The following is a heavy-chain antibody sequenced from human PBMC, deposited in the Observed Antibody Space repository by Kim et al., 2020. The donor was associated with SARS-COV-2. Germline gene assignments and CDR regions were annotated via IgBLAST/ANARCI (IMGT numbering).Heavy chain of an antibody. Sequence: SVKVSCKASGGTFSSYAISWVRQAPGQGLEWMGGIIPIFGTANYAQKFQGRVTITADESTSTAYMELSSLRSEDTAVYYCARDDRGNWNDSPDDYYYGMDDWGQGTTVTVSS. CDR3: ARDDRGNWNDSPDDYYYGMDD. J-gene: IGHJ6*02. CDR1: GGTFSSYA. V-gene: IGHV1-69*13. D-gene: IGHD1-20*01. CDR2: IIPIFGTA.